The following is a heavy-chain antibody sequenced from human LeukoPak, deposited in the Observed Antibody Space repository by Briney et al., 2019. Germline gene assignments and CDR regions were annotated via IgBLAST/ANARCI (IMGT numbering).Heavy chain of an antibody. CDR1: GFTFDDYA. CDR3: ARDRGFLDY. CDR2: ITWNSDSI. V-gene: IGHV3-9*01. Sequence: GRSLRLSCAASGFTFDDYAMHWVRQAPGKGLEWVSGITWNSDSIDYADSVKGRFTISRDSAKNSLYLQMNSLRAEDTAVYYCARDRGFLDYWGQGTLVTVSS. J-gene: IGHJ4*02.